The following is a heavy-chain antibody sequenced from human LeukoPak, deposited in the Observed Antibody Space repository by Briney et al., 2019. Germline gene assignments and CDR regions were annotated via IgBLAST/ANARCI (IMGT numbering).Heavy chain of an antibody. V-gene: IGHV4-39*01. CDR1: GGSISSSSYY. CDR2: IYYSGST. Sequence: SETLSLTCTVSGGSISSSSYYWGWLRQPPGKGLEWIGSIYYSGSTYYNPSLKSRVTISVDTSKNQFSLKLSAVTAAETAVYYCARLYYQLPNFDYGGQGNLVTVSS. CDR3: ARLYYQLPNFDY. J-gene: IGHJ4*02. D-gene: IGHD2-2*01.